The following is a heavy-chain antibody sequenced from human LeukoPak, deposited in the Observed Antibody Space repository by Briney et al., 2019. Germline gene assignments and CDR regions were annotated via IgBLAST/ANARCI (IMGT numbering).Heavy chain of an antibody. CDR3: ARDAESVTMIVVATTFDY. CDR1: GFTFSSYG. Sequence: GRSLRLSCAASGFTFSSYGMHWVRQAPGKGLEWVAVIWYDGSNKYYADSVKGRFTISRDNSKNTLYLQMNSLRAEDTAVYYCARDAESVTMIVVATTFDYWGQGTLVTVSS. CDR2: IWYDGSNK. V-gene: IGHV3-33*01. D-gene: IGHD3-22*01. J-gene: IGHJ4*02.